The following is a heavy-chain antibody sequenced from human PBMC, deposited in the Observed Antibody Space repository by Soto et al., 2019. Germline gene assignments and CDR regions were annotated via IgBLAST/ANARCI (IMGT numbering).Heavy chain of an antibody. D-gene: IGHD2-21*01. V-gene: IGHV3-66*01. CDR1: GFTVSSNY. CDR2: IYSGGST. CDR3: ARDKDVGGGGRHTDAFDI. Sequence: EVQLVESGGGLVQPGGSLRLSCAASGFTVSSNYMSWVRQAPGKGLEWVSVIYSGGSTYYADSVKGRFTISRDNSKNTLYLQMNSLRAEDTAVYYCARDKDVGGGGRHTDAFDIWGQGTMVTVSS. J-gene: IGHJ3*02.